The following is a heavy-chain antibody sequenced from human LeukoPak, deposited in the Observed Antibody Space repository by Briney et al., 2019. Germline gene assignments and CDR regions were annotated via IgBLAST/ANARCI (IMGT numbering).Heavy chain of an antibody. Sequence: GGSLRLSCAASGFTFSDYYMTWIRQAPGKGLEWVSYISGSGSTIYYADSVKGRFTISRDNAKNSLYLQMNSLRAEDTAVYYCARDSVHGYYDSSGYSTLFDQWGQGTLVTVSS. CDR2: ISGSGSTI. V-gene: IGHV3-11*04. CDR3: ARDSVHGYYDSSGYSTLFDQ. CDR1: GFTFSDYY. J-gene: IGHJ4*02. D-gene: IGHD3-22*01.